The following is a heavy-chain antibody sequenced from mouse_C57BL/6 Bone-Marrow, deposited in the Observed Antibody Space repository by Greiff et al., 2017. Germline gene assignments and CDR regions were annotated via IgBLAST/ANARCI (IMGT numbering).Heavy chain of an antibody. J-gene: IGHJ2*01. V-gene: IGHV5-6*01. Sequence: EVKLVESGGDLVKPGGSLKLSCAASGFTFSSYGMSWVRQTPDKRLEWVATISSGGSYTYYPDSVKGRFTISRDNAKNTLYLQMSSLKSEDTAMYYCASKGLENCTFWGQGTTLTVSS. CDR1: GFTFSSYG. CDR3: ASKGLENCTF. CDR2: ISSGGSYT. D-gene: IGHD2-14*01.